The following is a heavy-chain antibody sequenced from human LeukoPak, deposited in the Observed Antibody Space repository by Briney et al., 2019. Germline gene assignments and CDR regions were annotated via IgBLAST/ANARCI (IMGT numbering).Heavy chain of an antibody. V-gene: IGHV4-39*01. Sequence: SETLSLTCTVSGYSITTNTYYWGWIRQPPGKGLEWLGSVYYSGSTYYSPSLKSRVTTSVDTSKNQFSLKLSSVTAADTAVYYCARQGAAAGGRAFDYWGQGTLVTVSS. CDR2: VYYSGST. D-gene: IGHD6-13*01. CDR3: ARQGAAAGGRAFDY. CDR1: GYSITTNTYY. J-gene: IGHJ4*02.